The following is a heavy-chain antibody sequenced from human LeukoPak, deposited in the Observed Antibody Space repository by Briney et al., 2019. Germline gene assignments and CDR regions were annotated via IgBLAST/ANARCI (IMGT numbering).Heavy chain of an antibody. D-gene: IGHD1-26*01. CDR2: IYPGDSDT. V-gene: IGHV5-51*01. J-gene: IGHJ6*02. CDR1: GYSFTTYW. CDR3: ARHSIEVGATSRYYYYYYGMDV. Sequence: LGESLKISCKGSGYSFTTYWIGWVRQMPGKGLEWMGIIYPGDSDTRYSPSFQGQVTISADKSISTAYLQWSSLKASDTAMYYCARHSIEVGATSRYYYYYYGMDVWGQGTTVTVSS.